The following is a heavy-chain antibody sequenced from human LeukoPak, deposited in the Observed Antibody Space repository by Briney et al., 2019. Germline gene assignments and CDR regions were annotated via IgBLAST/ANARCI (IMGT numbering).Heavy chain of an antibody. Sequence: SETLSLTCTVSGGSISSGSYYWSWIRQPAGKGLEWIGRIYTSGSTNYNPSLKSRVTISVDTSKNQFSLKLSSVTAADTAVYYCATERDSGSYYGFDYWGQGTLVTVSS. J-gene: IGHJ4*02. CDR3: ATERDSGSYYGFDY. CDR1: GGSISSGSYY. D-gene: IGHD1-26*01. V-gene: IGHV4-61*02. CDR2: IYTSGST.